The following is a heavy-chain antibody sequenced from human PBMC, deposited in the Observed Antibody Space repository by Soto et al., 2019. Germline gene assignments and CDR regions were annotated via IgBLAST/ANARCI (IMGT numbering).Heavy chain of an antibody. J-gene: IGHJ5*02. CDR3: ARDLGYYDFTGEKNWFDP. CDR1: GGSISSYY. D-gene: IGHD3-3*01. V-gene: IGHV4-59*01. Sequence: KTSETLSLTCTVSGGSISSYYWSWIRQPPGKGLEWIGYIYYSGSTNYNPSLKSRVTISVDTSKNQFSLKLSSVTAADTAVYYCARDLGYYDFTGEKNWFDPWGQGTLVTVSS. CDR2: IYYSGST.